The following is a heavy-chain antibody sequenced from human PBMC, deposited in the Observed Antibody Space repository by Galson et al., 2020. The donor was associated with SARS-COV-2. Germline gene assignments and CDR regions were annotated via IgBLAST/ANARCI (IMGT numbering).Heavy chain of an antibody. V-gene: IGHV3-53*01. CDR1: GFTVSSNY. Sequence: GESLKISCAASGFTVSSNYMNWVRQAPGKGLEWVSVIYSGGATYYADSVKGRFTISRDSSSNTLYLQMNSLRAEDTAVYYCARSRTAAIFFDYWGQGTLVTVSS. J-gene: IGHJ4*02. D-gene: IGHD2-2*01. CDR3: ARSRTAAIFFDY. CDR2: IYSGGAT.